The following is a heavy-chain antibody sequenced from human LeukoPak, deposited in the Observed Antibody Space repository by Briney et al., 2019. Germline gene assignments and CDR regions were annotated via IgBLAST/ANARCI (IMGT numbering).Heavy chain of an antibody. CDR2: ISSSSSYI. V-gene: IGHV3-21*01. CDR3: ARRSTSLDY. D-gene: IGHD2-2*01. Sequence: GGSLRLSCAASGFTFSSYSMNWVRQAPGKGLEWVSSISSSSSYIYYADSVKGRFTISRDNSENTVYLHMNSLRGDDTAVYYCARRSTSLDYWGQGTLVTVSS. J-gene: IGHJ4*02. CDR1: GFTFSSYS.